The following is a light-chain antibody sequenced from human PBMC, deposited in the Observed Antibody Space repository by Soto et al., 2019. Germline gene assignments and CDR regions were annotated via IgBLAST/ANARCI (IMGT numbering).Light chain of an antibody. CDR2: ATS. CDR1: QSISSY. CDR3: QQSYRTPPYT. V-gene: IGKV1-39*01. Sequence: DIQMTQSPSSLSASVGDRVPITCRASQSISSYLNWYQQKPGKAPKLLIYATSSLQSGVPSRFSGSGSGTDFTLTISSLQPEDFAIYYCQQSYRTPPYTFGQGTKLEIK. J-gene: IGKJ2*01.